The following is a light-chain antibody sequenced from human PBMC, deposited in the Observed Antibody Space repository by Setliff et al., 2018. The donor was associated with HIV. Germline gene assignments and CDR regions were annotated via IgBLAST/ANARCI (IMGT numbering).Light chain of an antibody. CDR1: QSVSNN. CDR2: GAA. Sequence: TLSVSPGERATLSCRASQSVSNNLAWYQQKPGQAPSLLIYGAATRATGIPARFSGSGSGTEFSLTIASLQSEDVAVYYCQQYNNRWSFGQGTKVDIK. J-gene: IGKJ1*01. CDR3: QQYNNRWS. V-gene: IGKV3D-15*01.